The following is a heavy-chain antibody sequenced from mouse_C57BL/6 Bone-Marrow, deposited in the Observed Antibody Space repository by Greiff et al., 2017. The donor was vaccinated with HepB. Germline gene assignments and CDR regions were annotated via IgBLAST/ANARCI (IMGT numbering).Heavy chain of an antibody. CDR2: IYPGDGDT. Sequence: VQLQQSGPELVKPGASVKISCKASGYAFSSSWMNWVKQRPGKGLEWIGRIYPGDGDTNYNGKFKGKATLTADKSSSTASMQLCSLTSEDSAVYFCSNFSPWFAYWGQGTRVTVSA. J-gene: IGHJ3*01. CDR1: GYAFSSSW. V-gene: IGHV1-82*01. CDR3: SNFSPWFAY.